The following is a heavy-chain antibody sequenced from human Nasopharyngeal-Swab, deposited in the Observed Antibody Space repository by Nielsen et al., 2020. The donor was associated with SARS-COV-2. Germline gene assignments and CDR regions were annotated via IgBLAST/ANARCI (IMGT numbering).Heavy chain of an antibody. CDR2: ISGLGGST. CDR1: GFTFRNYA. CDR3: ARTTVTTDPGDY. Sequence: GESLKISCAASGFTFRNYAMSWVRQAPGKGLEWISAISGLGGSTYYADSVKGRFTISRDNSKNTLYPQMNSLRAEDTAVYFCARTTVTTDPGDYWGQGTLVTVSS. V-gene: IGHV3-23*01. D-gene: IGHD4-17*01. J-gene: IGHJ4*02.